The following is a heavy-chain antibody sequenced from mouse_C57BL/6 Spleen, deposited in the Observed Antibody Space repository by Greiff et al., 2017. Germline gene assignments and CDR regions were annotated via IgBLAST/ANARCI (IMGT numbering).Heavy chain of an antibody. V-gene: IGHV3-6*01. CDR3: ARRGNSIDY. CDR1: GYSITSGYY. J-gene: IGHJ2*01. CDR2: ISYDGSN. Sequence: EVKVEESGPGLVKPSQSLSLTCSVTGYSITSGYYWNWIRQFPGNKLEWMGYISYDGSNNYNPSLKNRISITRDTSKNQFFLKLNSVTTEDTATYYCARRGNSIDYWGQGTTLTVSS. D-gene: IGHD2-1*01.